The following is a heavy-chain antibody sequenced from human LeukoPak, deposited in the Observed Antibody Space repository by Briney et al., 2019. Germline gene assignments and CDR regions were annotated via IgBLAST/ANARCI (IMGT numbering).Heavy chain of an antibody. CDR1: GFTFSSYG. CDR3: AREVLDYFDTTGPVDY. V-gene: IGHV3-33*01. Sequence: GRSLRLSCAASGFTFSSYGMHWVRQAPGKGLEWVAIIWYDGSNEYYADSVKGRFTISRDNSKNTLYLQMNSLRAEDTAVYYCAREVLDYFDTTGPVDYWGQGTLVTVSS. D-gene: IGHD3-22*01. CDR2: IWYDGSNE. J-gene: IGHJ4*02.